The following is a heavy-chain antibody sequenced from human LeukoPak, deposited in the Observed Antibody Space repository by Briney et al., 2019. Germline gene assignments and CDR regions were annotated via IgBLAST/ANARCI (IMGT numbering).Heavy chain of an antibody. CDR3: ARARVGIYYDSSGYHYFDY. D-gene: IGHD3-22*01. J-gene: IGHJ4*02. CDR1: GLTFSSYT. Sequence: GGSLRLSCAASGLTFSSYTMSWVRQAPGKGLEWVSVIYSGGSTYYADSVKGRFTISRDNSKNTLYLQMNSLRAEDTAVYYCARARVGIYYDSSGYHYFDYWGQGTLVTVSS. V-gene: IGHV3-53*01. CDR2: IYSGGST.